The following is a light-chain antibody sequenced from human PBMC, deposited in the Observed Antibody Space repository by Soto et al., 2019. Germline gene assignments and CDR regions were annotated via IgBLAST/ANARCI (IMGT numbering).Light chain of an antibody. J-gene: IGKJ4*01. V-gene: IGKV1-39*01. CDR2: DAS. CDR3: PPTFSPDVT. Sequence: DIHLTQSPSSLSAAVGDRVTITCRASQAILTYLNWLQQKAGKAPEVLIYDASGLRSGVPSRFTGSGSATDFTLHLTRLEREDAGNYLCPPTFSPDVTFGGGTKV. CDR1: QAILTY.